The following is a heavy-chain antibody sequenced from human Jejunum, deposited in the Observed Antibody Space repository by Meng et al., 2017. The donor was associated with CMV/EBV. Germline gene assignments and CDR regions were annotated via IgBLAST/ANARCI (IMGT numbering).Heavy chain of an antibody. Sequence: AASGFTFSKYAMDWVGQAAGKGLEWVAVISYDGNNKYFADAVKGRFTISRDNSKNTVFLQMDSLRAEDTAVYYCASYTGGGAMDVWGQGTTVTVSS. CDR3: ASYTGGGAMDV. CDR2: ISYDGNNK. D-gene: IGHD3-10*01. V-gene: IGHV3-30-3*01. J-gene: IGHJ6*02. CDR1: GFTFSKYA.